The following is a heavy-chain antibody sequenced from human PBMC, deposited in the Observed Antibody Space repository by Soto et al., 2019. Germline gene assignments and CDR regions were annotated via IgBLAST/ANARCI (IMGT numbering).Heavy chain of an antibody. CDR3: ARGPRYCSSTSCFSGVTWFDP. D-gene: IGHD2-2*01. CDR1: GYTFTSYG. J-gene: IGHJ5*02. V-gene: IGHV1-18*04. Sequence: QVQLVQSGAEVKKPGASVKVSCKASGYTFTSYGISWVRQAPGQGLEWTGWISSYNGNTNYAQKVQGRVTMTTDTYTSTNYMELRSLRSDETAVYYCARGPRYCSSTSCFSGVTWFDPWGQGTLVTVSS. CDR2: ISSYNGNT.